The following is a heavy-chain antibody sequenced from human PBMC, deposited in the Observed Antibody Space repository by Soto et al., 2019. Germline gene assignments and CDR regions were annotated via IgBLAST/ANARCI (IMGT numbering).Heavy chain of an antibody. CDR3: AKDQRGYSYGQYDAFDI. J-gene: IGHJ3*02. Sequence: GGSLRLSCAASGFTFSSYGMHWVRQAPGKGLEWVAVISYDGSNKYYADSVKGRFTISRDNSKNTLYLQMNSLRAEDTAVYYCAKDQRGYSYGQYDAFDIWGQGTMVTVSS. CDR1: GFTFSSYG. CDR2: ISYDGSNK. V-gene: IGHV3-30*18. D-gene: IGHD5-18*01.